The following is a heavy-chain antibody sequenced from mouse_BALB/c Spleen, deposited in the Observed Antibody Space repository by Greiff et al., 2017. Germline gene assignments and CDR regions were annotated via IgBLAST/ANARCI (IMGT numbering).Heavy chain of an antibody. CDR2: ISYSGST. J-gene: IGHJ4*01. CDR3: ARRPYRYDDGDAMDY. V-gene: IGHV3-2*02. D-gene: IGHD2-14*01. CDR1: GYSITSDYA. Sequence: EVKLVESGPGLVKPSQSLSLTCTVTGYSITSDYAWNWIRQFPGNKLEWMGYISYSGSTSYNPSLKSRISITRDTSKNQFFLQLNSVPTEDTATYYCARRPYRYDDGDAMDYWGQGTSVTVSS.